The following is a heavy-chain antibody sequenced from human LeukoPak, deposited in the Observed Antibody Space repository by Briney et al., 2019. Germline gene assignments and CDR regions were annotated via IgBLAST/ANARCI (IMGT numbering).Heavy chain of an antibody. CDR1: GYTFTNFG. CDR2: ISGHNGKT. J-gene: IGHJ4*02. D-gene: IGHD6-19*01. V-gene: IGHV1-18*01. Sequence: GASVTVSCKSSGYTFTNFGINWVRQAPGQGLEWMGWISGHNGKTNYAQKFQGRVTMTTHTSTSAVYMELRSLRSDDTATYYCARSYIGVGGPHYFDYWGQGTLVTVSS. CDR3: ARSYIGVGGPHYFDY.